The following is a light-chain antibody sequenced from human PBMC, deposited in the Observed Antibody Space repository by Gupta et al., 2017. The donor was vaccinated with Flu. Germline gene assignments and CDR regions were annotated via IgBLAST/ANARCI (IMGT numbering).Light chain of an antibody. CDR1: GYNSAAGYD. CDR2: ANI. Sequence: ISCTGDRSGYNSAAGYDVHWYQQSPGTAPKLLIYANINRPSGVPDRFSGSKSGASASLAITGLQAEDEADYYCQSYDGSLRSVVFGGGTRLTVL. J-gene: IGLJ2*01. CDR3: QSYDGSLRSVV. V-gene: IGLV1-40*03.